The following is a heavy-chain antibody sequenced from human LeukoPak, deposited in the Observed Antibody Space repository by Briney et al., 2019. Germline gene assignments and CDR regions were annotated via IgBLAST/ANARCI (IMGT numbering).Heavy chain of an antibody. CDR2: IKSDGSST. J-gene: IGHJ4*02. CDR3: ARAGSVYDFWSGYYGDY. D-gene: IGHD3-3*01. CDR1: GLTFSNYW. V-gene: IGHV3-74*01. Sequence: GGSLRLSCAASGLTFSNYWMHWVRQAPGKGLVWVSRIKSDGSSTSYADSVKGRFTISRDNAKNTLYLQMNSLRAEDTAVYYCARAGSVYDFWSGYYGDYWGQGTLVTVSS.